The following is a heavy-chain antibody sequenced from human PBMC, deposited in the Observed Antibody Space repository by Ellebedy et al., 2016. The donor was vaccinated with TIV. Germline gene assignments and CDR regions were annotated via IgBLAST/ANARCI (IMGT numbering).Heavy chain of an antibody. CDR1: GFTFSSYS. D-gene: IGHD6-19*01. CDR2: ISSSSSTI. CDR3: ARDFRQWLAQGDALDV. V-gene: IGHV3-48*01. Sequence: GESLKISCAASGFTFSSYSMNWVRQAPGKGLEWVSYISSSSSTIYYADSVKGRFTITRDNDKNLLYLQMSSLRVEDTAVYYCARDFRQWLAQGDALDVWGQGTTVTVSS. J-gene: IGHJ6*02.